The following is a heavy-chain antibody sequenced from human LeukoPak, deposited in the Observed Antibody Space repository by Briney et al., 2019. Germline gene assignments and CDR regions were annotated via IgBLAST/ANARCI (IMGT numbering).Heavy chain of an antibody. Sequence: HAGRSLRLSCAASGFTFSSYGMHWVRQAPGKGLEWVAVIWYDGSNKYYADSVKGRFTISRDNSKNTLYLQMNSLRAEDTAVYYCAKEYSSSGYFDYWGQGTLVTVSS. CDR1: GFTFSSYG. D-gene: IGHD6-6*01. V-gene: IGHV3-33*06. J-gene: IGHJ4*02. CDR2: IWYDGSNK. CDR3: AKEYSSSGYFDY.